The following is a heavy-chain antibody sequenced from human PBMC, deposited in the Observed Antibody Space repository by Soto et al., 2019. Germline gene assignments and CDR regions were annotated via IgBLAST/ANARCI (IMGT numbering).Heavy chain of an antibody. J-gene: IGHJ3*01. CDR1: GFTFSSSA. V-gene: IGHV3-23*01. CDR3: AKGCRDAFDL. Sequence: EVQLLESGGGLVQPGGSLRLSCAASGFTFSSSAMSWVRQSPGKGLEWVLGISGSGGSTYYADSVKGRFTISRDNSKNPLYLQVSSLRDEDTAVYYCAKGCRDAFDLWGQGTVVTVSS. CDR2: ISGSGGST.